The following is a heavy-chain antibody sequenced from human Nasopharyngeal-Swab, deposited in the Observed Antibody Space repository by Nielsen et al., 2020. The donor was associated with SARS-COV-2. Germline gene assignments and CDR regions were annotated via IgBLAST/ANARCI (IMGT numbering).Heavy chain of an antibody. J-gene: IGHJ6*02. Sequence: SETLSLTCTVSGGSISSGSYYWSWIRQPAGKGLEWIGRIYTSGSTNYNPSLKSRVTISVDTSKNQFSLKLSSVTAADTATYYCARDRYSNYYYYGMDVWGQGTTVTVSS. V-gene: IGHV4-61*02. CDR3: ARDRYSNYYYYGMDV. D-gene: IGHD4-11*01. CDR1: GGSISSGSYY. CDR2: IYTSGST.